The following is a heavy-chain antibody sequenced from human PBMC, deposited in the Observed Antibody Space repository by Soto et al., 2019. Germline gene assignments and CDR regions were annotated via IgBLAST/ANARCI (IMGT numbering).Heavy chain of an antibody. CDR1: GYTFTSYY. CDR3: ARDVWKQLVPVELNWFEH. V-gene: IGHV1-46*03. D-gene: IGHD6-6*01. CDR2: INPSGGST. J-gene: IGHJ5*02. Sequence: ASVKVSCKASGYTFTSYYMHWVRQAPGQGLEWMGIINPSGGSTSYAQKFQGRVTMTRDTSTSTVYMELSSLRSEDTAVYYCARDVWKQLVPVELNWFEHWGQGTLVTVSS.